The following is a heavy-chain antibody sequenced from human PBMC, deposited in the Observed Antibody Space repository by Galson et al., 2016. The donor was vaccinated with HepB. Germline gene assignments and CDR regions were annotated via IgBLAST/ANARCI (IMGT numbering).Heavy chain of an antibody. CDR1: GFTFDAYA. CDR2: ISWNSGTI. CDR3: LTDAWTRNEY. J-gene: IGHJ4*02. D-gene: IGHD1-14*01. Sequence: SLRLSCAAFGFTFDAYAMHWVRHAPGKGLEWVSGISWNSGTIGYADSVKGRFTISRDDSNTTLYLHMNSLKTEDTAVYNCLTDAWTRNEYWGQGTLVTVSS. V-gene: IGHV3-9*01.